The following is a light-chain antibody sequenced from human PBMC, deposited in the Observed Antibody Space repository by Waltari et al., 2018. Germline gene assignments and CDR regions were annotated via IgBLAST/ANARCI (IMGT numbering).Light chain of an antibody. V-gene: IGLV1-44*01. Sequence: QSVLTQPPSASGAPGQRVTISCSGGSSNIGSNTVNWYKQLPGTAPKLLVHSHNQRPSGVPDRFSGSQSGTSASLAISGLQSEDETDYYCAAWDDSLNGPVFGGGTKLTVL. CDR1: SSNIGSNT. CDR3: AAWDDSLNGPV. CDR2: SHN. J-gene: IGLJ3*02.